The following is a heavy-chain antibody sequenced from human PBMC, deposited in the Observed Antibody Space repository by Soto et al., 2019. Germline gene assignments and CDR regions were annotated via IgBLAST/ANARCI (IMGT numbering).Heavy chain of an antibody. CDR3: AKLKGSLSWAPY. Sequence: GGSLRLSCAASGFTFISYAMSWVLQAPWKGLELVSAISGSGGSTYYADSVKGRFTISRDNSKNTLYLQMNSLRAEDTAVYYCAKLKGSLSWAPYWGQGTLVTVSS. CDR1: GFTFISYA. D-gene: IGHD6-13*01. CDR2: ISGSGGST. V-gene: IGHV3-23*01. J-gene: IGHJ4*02.